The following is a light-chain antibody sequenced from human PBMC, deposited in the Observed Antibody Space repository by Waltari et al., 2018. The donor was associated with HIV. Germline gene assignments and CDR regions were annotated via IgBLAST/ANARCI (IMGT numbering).Light chain of an antibody. V-gene: IGLV1-47*01. CDR2: RDN. Sequence: QSVLTQPPSASGTTGQRCTIACSGSSANVGTQVYWYQQLPGTAPKFLIYRDNQRPSGVPDRFSGSRSGTSASLDVSGLRSEDEANYFCAAWDDILSGWVFGGGTKLTVL. CDR1: SANVGTQ. J-gene: IGLJ3*02. CDR3: AAWDDILSGWV.